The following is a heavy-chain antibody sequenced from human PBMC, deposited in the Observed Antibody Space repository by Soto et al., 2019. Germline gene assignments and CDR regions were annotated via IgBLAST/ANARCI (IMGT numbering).Heavy chain of an antibody. D-gene: IGHD6-13*01. V-gene: IGHV6-1*01. CDR3: ARELGTSWSPYYYYYSMDV. CDR2: TYYRSTWND. Sequence: PSQTLSLTCAISGDSVSTNRATWDWIRQSPWRGLEWLGRTYYRSTWNDDYAVSLKGRITINPDTSKNQFSLQLNSVTPEDTAVYYCARELGTSWSPYYYYYSMDVWGQGTTVTVSS. J-gene: IGHJ6*03. CDR1: GDSVSTNRAT.